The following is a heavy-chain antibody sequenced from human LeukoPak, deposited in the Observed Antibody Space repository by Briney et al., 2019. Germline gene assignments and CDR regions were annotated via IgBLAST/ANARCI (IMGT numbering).Heavy chain of an antibody. CDR2: ISSSSSYI. CDR3: ASSSYYYGSGNFDY. Sequence: PGGSLRLSCAASGFTFSSYSMNWVRQAPGKGLEWVSSISSSSSYIYYADSVKGRFTISRDNAKNSLYLQMNSLRAEDTAVYYCASSSYYYGSGNFDYWGQGTLFTVSS. D-gene: IGHD3-10*01. V-gene: IGHV3-21*01. CDR1: GFTFSSYS. J-gene: IGHJ4*02.